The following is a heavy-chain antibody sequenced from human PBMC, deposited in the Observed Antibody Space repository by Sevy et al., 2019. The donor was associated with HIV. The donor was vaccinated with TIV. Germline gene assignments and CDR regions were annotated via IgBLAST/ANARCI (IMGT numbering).Heavy chain of an antibody. Sequence: ASVKVSCKASGYTFTSYDINWVRQATGQGLEWMGWMNPNSGNTGFAQKFQGRVTMTRNTSLSTAYMELSSLRSEDTAVYYCATGYSLRLSSISSYWGQGTLVTVSS. V-gene: IGHV1-8*01. J-gene: IGHJ4*02. CDR3: ATGYSLRLSSISSY. CDR1: GYTFTSYD. CDR2: MNPNSGNT. D-gene: IGHD5-12*01.